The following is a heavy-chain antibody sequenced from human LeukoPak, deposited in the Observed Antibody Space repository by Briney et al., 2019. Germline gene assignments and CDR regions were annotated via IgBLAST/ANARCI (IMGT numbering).Heavy chain of an antibody. CDR3: AKATGYLL. J-gene: IGHJ4*02. Sequence: GGSLRLSCAASGFTFSNYAMSWLRQAPGKGLEWVSTIGNSGGSTYYADSVKGRFTIARDDPENTLFLQMNSLRAEYTAVYYCAKATGYLLWGQGTLVTVSS. V-gene: IGHV3-23*01. CDR2: IGNSGGST. CDR1: GFTFSNYA. D-gene: IGHD1-14*01.